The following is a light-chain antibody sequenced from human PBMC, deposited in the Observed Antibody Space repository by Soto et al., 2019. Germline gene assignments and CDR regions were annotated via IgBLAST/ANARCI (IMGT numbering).Light chain of an antibody. CDR3: ATWDDSRNGV. CDR2: TNN. CDR1: TSNIESHS. J-gene: IGLJ1*01. V-gene: IGLV1-44*01. Sequence: QSVLTQPPSASGTPGQRIIISCSGSTSNIESHSVNWYQKAPGTAPKLLIITNNQRPSGVPDRFSGSKSGASASLAISGLQSEDEATYYCATWDDSRNGVFGTGTKLTVL.